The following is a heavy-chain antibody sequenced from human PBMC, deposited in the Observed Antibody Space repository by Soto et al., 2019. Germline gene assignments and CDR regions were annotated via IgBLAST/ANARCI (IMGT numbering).Heavy chain of an antibody. CDR3: ARDRVVRGVITTRFGMDV. J-gene: IGHJ6*02. CDR1: GGSITSDY. V-gene: IGHV4-59*01. Sequence: SETLSLTCTVPGGSITSDYWSWIRQSPEKGLEWIGYIYHSGSTNYNPSLKSRVTILVDTSKNQFSLRLTSVSAADTAVYFCARDRVVRGVITTRFGMDVWGQGTTVTVSS. D-gene: IGHD3-10*01. CDR2: IYHSGST.